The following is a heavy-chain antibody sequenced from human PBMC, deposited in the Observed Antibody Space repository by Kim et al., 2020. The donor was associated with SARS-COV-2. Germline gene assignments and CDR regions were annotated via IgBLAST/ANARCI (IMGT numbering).Heavy chain of an antibody. CDR1: GFTFSSYA. CDR2: ISAGGGTT. V-gene: IGHV3-23*01. D-gene: IGHD3-10*01. CDR3: ARGRGYDSGSDYKLEPYFDY. Sequence: GGSLRLSCAASGFTFSSYAMSWVRQAPGKGLEWVSTISAGGGTTYYADSVKGRFTSSRDNSKNTLYLQMNSLRAEDTAVYYCARGRGYDSGSDYKLEPYFDYWGQGTLVTVSS. J-gene: IGHJ4*02.